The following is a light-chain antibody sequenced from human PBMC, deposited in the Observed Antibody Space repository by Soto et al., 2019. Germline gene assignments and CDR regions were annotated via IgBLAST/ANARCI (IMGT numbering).Light chain of an antibody. J-gene: IGKJ3*01. Sequence: DIVMTQSPDSLAVSLGERATINCKSSQSVLYSSNNKNYLAWYQQKPGQPPKLLIYWASTRESGVPDRFSGSGSGTDFTLTISSLQAEDVAVYYFQQYYSTPLFTFGPGTKVDI. V-gene: IGKV4-1*01. CDR3: QQYYSTPLFT. CDR1: QSVLYSSNNKNY. CDR2: WAS.